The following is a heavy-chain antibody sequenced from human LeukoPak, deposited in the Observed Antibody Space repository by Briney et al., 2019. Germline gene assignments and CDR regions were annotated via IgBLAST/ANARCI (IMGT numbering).Heavy chain of an antibody. J-gene: IGHJ4*02. D-gene: IGHD4/OR15-4a*01. CDR2: INHSGST. V-gene: IGHV4-34*01. CDR1: GGSFSGYH. Sequence: SETLSLTCAVYGGSFSGYHWSWTRHPPGKGLEWSGEINHSGSTNYNPSLKSRVTISVDTSKNQFSLKLSSVTAADTAVYYCARGDDYGPNDDYWGQGTLVTVSS. CDR3: ARGDDYGPNDDY.